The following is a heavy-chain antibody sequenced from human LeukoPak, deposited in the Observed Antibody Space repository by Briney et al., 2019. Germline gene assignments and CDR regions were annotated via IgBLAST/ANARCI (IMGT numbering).Heavy chain of an antibody. CDR2: TYYSGST. CDR1: GDSISSYY. Sequence: SETLSLTCTVSGDSISSYYWSWIRQPPGKGLEWIGDTYYSGSTNYNPSLKSRVTISVDTSKNQFSLKLSSVTAADTAVYYCARDQLGGQLRFDYWGQGTLVTVSS. CDR3: ARDQLGGQLRFDY. J-gene: IGHJ4*02. D-gene: IGHD5-12*01. V-gene: IGHV4-59*12.